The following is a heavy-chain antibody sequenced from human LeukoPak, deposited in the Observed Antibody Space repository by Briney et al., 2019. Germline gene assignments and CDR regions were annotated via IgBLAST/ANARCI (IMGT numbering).Heavy chain of an antibody. CDR2: IWYDGSHQ. CDR3: ARDLSGGYTFDY. J-gene: IGHJ4*02. Sequence: GSLRLSCAASGFTFSSNGIHWVRQAPGKELEWVAVIWYDGSHQYYTDSVKGRFTISRDNSKNTLYLQMNSLRGDDTAVYYCARDLSGGYTFDYWGQGTLVTVSS. CDR1: GFTFSSNG. D-gene: IGHD5-12*01. V-gene: IGHV3-33*01.